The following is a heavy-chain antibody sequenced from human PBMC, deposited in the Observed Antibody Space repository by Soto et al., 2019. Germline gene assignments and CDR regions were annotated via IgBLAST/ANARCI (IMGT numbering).Heavy chain of an antibody. D-gene: IGHD5-12*01. CDR1: GGSISSSSYY. Sequence: SDTLSLTCTVYGGSISSSSYYWGWFRQPPGKGLEWIGSIYYSGNTYYNPSLKSRVTISVDTAMNQFSLKLSSVTAADTAVYYCARRRGFPYYYGMDVWGQGTTVS. V-gene: IGHV4-39*01. CDR2: IYYSGNT. CDR3: ARRRGFPYYYGMDV. J-gene: IGHJ6*02.